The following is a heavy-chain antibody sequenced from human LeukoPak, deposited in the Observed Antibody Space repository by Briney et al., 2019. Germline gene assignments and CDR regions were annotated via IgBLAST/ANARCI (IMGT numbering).Heavy chain of an antibody. CDR1: GYTFTGYY. V-gene: IGHV1-2*02. CDR3: ARESIPPTIFGVVIEPYFDY. CDR2: INPNSGGT. Sequence: ASVKVSCKASGYTFTGYYMHWVRQAPGQGLEWMGWINPNSGGTNYAQKFQGRVTMTRDTSISTAYMELSRLRSDDTAVYYCARESIPPTIFGVVIEPYFDYWGQGTLVTVSS. J-gene: IGHJ4*02. D-gene: IGHD3-3*01.